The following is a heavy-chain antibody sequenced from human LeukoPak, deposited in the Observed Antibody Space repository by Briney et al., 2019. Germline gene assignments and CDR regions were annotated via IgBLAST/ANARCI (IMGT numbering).Heavy chain of an antibody. CDR1: GDSVGSSKYF. CDR3: ARGRDWNYQGYFDY. J-gene: IGHJ4*02. D-gene: IGHD1-7*01. V-gene: IGHV4-39*07. CDR2: IYYRPTT. Sequence: SETLSLTCSVSGDSVGSSKYFWGWIRQPPGKGLEWIGSIYYRPTTFYNPSLRSRVTIYLDTSKNQFSLILNSVTAADTATYYCARGRDWNYQGYFDYWGPGSQVTVSS.